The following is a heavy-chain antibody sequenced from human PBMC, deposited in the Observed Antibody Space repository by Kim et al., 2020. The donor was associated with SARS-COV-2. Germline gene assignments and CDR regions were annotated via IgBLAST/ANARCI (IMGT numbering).Heavy chain of an antibody. CDR1: GGSISSSSYY. CDR3: ARHEEGWGYYYDSSGWTDY. CDR2: IYYSGST. Sequence: SETLSLTCTVSGGSISSSSYYWGWIRQPPGKGLEWMGSIYYSGSTYYNPSLKSRVTISVDTSKNQFSLKLSSVTAADTAVYYCARHEEGWGYYYDSSGWTDYWGQGTLVTVSS. J-gene: IGHJ4*02. D-gene: IGHD3-22*01. V-gene: IGHV4-39*01.